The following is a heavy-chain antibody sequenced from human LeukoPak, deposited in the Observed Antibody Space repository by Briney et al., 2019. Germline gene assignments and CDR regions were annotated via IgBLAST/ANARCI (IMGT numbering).Heavy chain of an antibody. CDR3: AKDRGGAMVRGVLDY. Sequence: GGSLRLSCAASGFTFSSYAMSWVRQAPGKGLEWVANIKQDGSEKYYVDSVKGRFTISRDNSKNTLYLQMNSLRAEDTAVYYCAKDRGGAMVRGVLDYWGQGTLVTVSS. V-gene: IGHV3-7*03. CDR2: IKQDGSEK. CDR1: GFTFSSYA. D-gene: IGHD3-10*01. J-gene: IGHJ4*02.